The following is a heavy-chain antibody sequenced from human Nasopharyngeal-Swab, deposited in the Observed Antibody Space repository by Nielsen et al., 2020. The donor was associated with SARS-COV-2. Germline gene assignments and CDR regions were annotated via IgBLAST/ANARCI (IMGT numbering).Heavy chain of an antibody. CDR1: GFTYSDYY. J-gene: IGHJ4*01. D-gene: IGHD3-16*01. CDR2: ISSSSSYT. V-gene: IGHV3-11*05. CDR3: ERGERRGRRREEGEV. Sequence: GASLPLSFSASGFTYSDYYMSWIRQAPGKGLEWVSYISSSSSYTNYADSVKDRFTISRDNAKNSLSLQRNSLKADDTAGEEGERGERRGRRREEGEVGGHG.